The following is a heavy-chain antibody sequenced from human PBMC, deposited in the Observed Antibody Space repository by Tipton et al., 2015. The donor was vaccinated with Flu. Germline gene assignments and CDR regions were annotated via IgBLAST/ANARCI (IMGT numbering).Heavy chain of an antibody. D-gene: IGHD6-6*01. V-gene: IGHV4-39*01. J-gene: IGHJ4*02. CDR2: IYFSGST. Sequence: LRLSCTVSGGSISSSSYYWGWIRQPPGKGLEWIGSIYFSGSTYYNPSLKSRVTISVDTSKNQFSLKLSSVTAADTAVYYCARITTSIAARPSMVFDYWGQGTLVTVSS. CDR1: GGSISSSSYY. CDR3: ARITTSIAARPSMVFDY.